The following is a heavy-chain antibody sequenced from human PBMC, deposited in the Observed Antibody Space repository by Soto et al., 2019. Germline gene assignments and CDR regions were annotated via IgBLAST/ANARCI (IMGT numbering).Heavy chain of an antibody. V-gene: IGHV4-39*01. CDR3: ARVYYYVPYYFDY. J-gene: IGHJ4*02. D-gene: IGHD3-10*02. Sequence: SETLSLTCTVSNGSISNPIYYWGWMRQPPGKGLEWIGSIYHRGNTYYNPSLQGRVTISVDTSKNQFSLKLSSVTAADTAVYYCARVYYYVPYYFDYWGQGTLVTVSS. CDR2: IYHRGNT. CDR1: NGSISNPIYY.